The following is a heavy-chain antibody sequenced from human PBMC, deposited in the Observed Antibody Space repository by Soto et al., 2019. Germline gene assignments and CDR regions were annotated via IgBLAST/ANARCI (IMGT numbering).Heavy chain of an antibody. D-gene: IGHD2-2*01. V-gene: IGHV1-69*13. CDR3: ARGFFSTSCYYYYYGMDV. J-gene: IGHJ6*02. CDR1: GGTFSSYA. CDR2: IIPIFGTA. Sequence: ASVKVSCKASGGTFSSYAISWVRQAPGQGLEWMGGIIPIFGTANYAQKFQGRVTITADESTSTAYMELSSLRSEDTAVYYCARGFFSTSCYYYYYGMDVWGQGTTVTVSS.